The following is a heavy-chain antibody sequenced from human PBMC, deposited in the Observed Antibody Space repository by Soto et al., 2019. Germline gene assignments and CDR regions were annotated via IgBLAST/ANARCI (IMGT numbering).Heavy chain of an antibody. V-gene: IGHV3-21*01. CDR1: GFTFSSYS. D-gene: IGHD2-15*01. CDR3: ARDRLGYCSGGSCYSDEFWFDP. Sequence: GGSLRLSCAASGFTFSSYSMNWVRQAPGKGLEWVSSFSSSSSYIYYADSVKGRFTISRDNAKNSLYLQMNSLRAEDTAVYYCARDRLGYCSGGSCYSDEFWFDPWGQGTLVTVSS. J-gene: IGHJ5*02. CDR2: FSSSSSYI.